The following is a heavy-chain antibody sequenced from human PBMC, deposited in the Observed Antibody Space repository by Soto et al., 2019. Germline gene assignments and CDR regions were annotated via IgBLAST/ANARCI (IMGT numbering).Heavy chain of an antibody. CDR1: GGTFSTYA. V-gene: IGHV1-69*06. J-gene: IGHJ4*02. CDR3: ASCSGNKYGVGTNSYFNS. CDR2: IIPISGTA. Sequence: QVELVQCGAVVKKPGSSVNVSGKASGGTFSTYAIVWVRQAPGEGLEWMGGIIPISGTANYAQKFQDSVTITAAKSTHTAFMTESSLTSQEPHMYYCASCSGNKYGVGTNSYFNSGGQGPLVTVSS. D-gene: IGHD1-26*01.